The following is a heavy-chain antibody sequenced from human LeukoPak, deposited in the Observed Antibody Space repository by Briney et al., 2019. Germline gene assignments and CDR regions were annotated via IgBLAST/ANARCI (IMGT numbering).Heavy chain of an antibody. CDR3: ARVPANYYDSSGYYYYYYMDV. J-gene: IGHJ6*03. CDR2: IIPIFGTA. V-gene: IGHV1-69*13. Sequence: SVKVSCKASGGTFKNYAISWVRQAPGQGLEWMGGIIPIFGTANYAQKFQGRVTITADESTSTAYMELSSLRSEDTAVYYCARVPANYYDSSGYYYYYYMDVWGKGTTVTISS. CDR1: GGTFKNYA. D-gene: IGHD3-22*01.